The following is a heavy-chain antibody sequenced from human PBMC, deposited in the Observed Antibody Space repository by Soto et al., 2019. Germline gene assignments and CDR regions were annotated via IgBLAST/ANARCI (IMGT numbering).Heavy chain of an antibody. CDR1: GGTFTKYA. J-gene: IGHJ3*01. CDR2: IVPLPGTT. V-gene: IGHV1-69*01. CDR3: ASAVGGLGGSSGWPDYAFDV. D-gene: IGHD6-19*01. Sequence: QVQLVQSGAAVRKPGSSVKVSCKASGGTFTKYAITWVRQAPRQGLEWMGGIVPLPGTTNYAQKFLGRVTISAAESTSTAYLELSSLRSEDTAVYCGASAVGGLGGSSGWPDYAFDVWGQGPMVIVSS.